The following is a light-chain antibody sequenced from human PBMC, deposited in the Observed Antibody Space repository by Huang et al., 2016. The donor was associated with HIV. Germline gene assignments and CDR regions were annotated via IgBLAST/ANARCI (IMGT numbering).Light chain of an antibody. CDR3: QLYERPPDT. Sequence: EIVLTQSPGTLSLSPGERATLSCRASQSVGIYLAWYQQKPGQAPRLLIYGASTRVTGIPDRFSGGGSGTDFTLSISRLEPEDFAVYYCQLYERPPDTFGPGTKVNIK. V-gene: IGKV3-20*01. J-gene: IGKJ3*01. CDR2: GAS. CDR1: QSVGIY.